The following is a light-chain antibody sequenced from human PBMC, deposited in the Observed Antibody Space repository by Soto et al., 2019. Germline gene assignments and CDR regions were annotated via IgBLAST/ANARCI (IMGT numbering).Light chain of an antibody. CDR2: KAS. Sequence: DIQMTQSPSTLSASVGDRVTITCRASQSISSWLAWYQQKPGKAPKLLIYKASSLESGVPSRFSGSGSGTEFTLTISSLQPDDLATYYCQQYNSFPTVGQGTKVEIK. CDR3: QQYNSFPT. CDR1: QSISSW. V-gene: IGKV1-5*03. J-gene: IGKJ1*01.